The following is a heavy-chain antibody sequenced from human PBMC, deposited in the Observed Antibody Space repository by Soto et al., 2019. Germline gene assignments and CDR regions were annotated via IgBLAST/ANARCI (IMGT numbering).Heavy chain of an antibody. Sequence: QVQLVESGGGVVQPGRSLRLSCAASGFTFSSYGMHWVRQAPGKGLEWVAVISYDGSNKYYADSVKGRFTISRDNSKNTLYLQMNSLSAEDTAVYYCAKGGWELATDIWGQGTMVTVSS. CDR1: GFTFSSYG. V-gene: IGHV3-30*18. D-gene: IGHD1-26*01. J-gene: IGHJ3*02. CDR3: AKGGWELATDI. CDR2: ISYDGSNK.